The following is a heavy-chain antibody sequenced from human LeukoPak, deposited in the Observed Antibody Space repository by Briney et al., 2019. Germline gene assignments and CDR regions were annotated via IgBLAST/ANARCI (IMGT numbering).Heavy chain of an antibody. V-gene: IGHV3-53*01. CDR1: GFTVSSNY. J-gene: IGHJ4*02. CDR3: ARSPITIFGVGHFDY. D-gene: IGHD3-3*01. Sequence: GGSLRLSCAASGFTVSSNYMSWVGQAPGRGLEWVSVIYSGGSTYYADSVKGRFTISRDNSKNTLYLQMNSLRAEDTAVYYCARSPITIFGVGHFDYWGQGTLVTVSS. CDR2: IYSGGST.